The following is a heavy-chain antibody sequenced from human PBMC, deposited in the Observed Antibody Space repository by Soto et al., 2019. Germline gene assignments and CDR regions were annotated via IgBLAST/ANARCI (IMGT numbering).Heavy chain of an antibody. CDR2: ITWNSANV. CDR3: TKEVYGMGYYYYGMDV. CDR1: GFIFDDFA. Sequence: EIQLVESGGGLVQPGRSLRLSCAASGFIFDDFAMHWVRQAPGKGLEWVSSITWNSANVAYADSVKGRFTISRDNAKNSLYLQMNNLRPEDAALYYCTKEVYGMGYYYYGMDVWGQGTTVIVSS. J-gene: IGHJ6*02. V-gene: IGHV3-9*01. D-gene: IGHD2-8*01.